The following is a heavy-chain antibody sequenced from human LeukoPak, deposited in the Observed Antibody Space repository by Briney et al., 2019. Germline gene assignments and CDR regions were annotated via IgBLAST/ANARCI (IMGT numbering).Heavy chain of an antibody. Sequence: SGGSLRLSCAASGFTLSSYWMSWVRQAPGKGLEWVVNINQDGSEKYYVDSVKGRFTISRDNAKNSLSLQMNSLRAEDTAVYYCARGKTTSGMSAGYWGQGTLVTVSP. D-gene: IGHD1-1*01. V-gene: IGHV3-7*01. CDR1: GFTLSSYW. J-gene: IGHJ4*02. CDR2: INQDGSEK. CDR3: ARGKTTSGMSAGY.